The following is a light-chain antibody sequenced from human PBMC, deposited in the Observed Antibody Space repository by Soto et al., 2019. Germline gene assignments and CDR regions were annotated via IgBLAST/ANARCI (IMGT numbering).Light chain of an antibody. J-gene: IGKJ4*01. V-gene: IGKV3-20*01. Sequence: EIVLTQSPGTLSLSPGERATLSCRASQSVSSSYLAWYQQKPGQAPRLLIYGASSRATGIPDRLSGSGSGTDFTLTISRLEPEDFAVYYCQQYGSSLGVTFGGGNKVEIK. CDR2: GAS. CDR1: QSVSSSY. CDR3: QQYGSSLGVT.